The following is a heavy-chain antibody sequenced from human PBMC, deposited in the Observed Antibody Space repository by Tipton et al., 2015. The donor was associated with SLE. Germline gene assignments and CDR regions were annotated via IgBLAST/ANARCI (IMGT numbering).Heavy chain of an antibody. CDR2: IYYSGST. J-gene: IGHJ4*02. Sequence: TLSLTCTVSGGSISTYYWSWMRQPPGKGLEWIGYIYYSGSTNYNPSLKTRVTISVDTSKNQFSLRLSSVTAADTAVYYCARTFGAAARYFDYWGQGILVTVPS. V-gene: IGHV4-59*08. CDR1: GGSISTYY. D-gene: IGHD6-13*01. CDR3: ARTFGAAARYFDY.